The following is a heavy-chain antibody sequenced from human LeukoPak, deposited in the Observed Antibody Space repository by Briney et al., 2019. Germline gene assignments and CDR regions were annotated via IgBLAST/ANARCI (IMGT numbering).Heavy chain of an antibody. CDR1: GFTVSSNY. Sequence: GGSLRLSCAASGFTVSSNYMSWVRQAPGKGREWVSVIYSGGSTYYADSVKGRFTISRDNSKNTLYLQMNSLRAEDTAVYYCAREYSGSYSSSEYFQHWGQGTLVTVSS. CDR2: IYSGGST. D-gene: IGHD1-26*01. J-gene: IGHJ1*01. CDR3: AREYSGSYSSSEYFQH. V-gene: IGHV3-66*01.